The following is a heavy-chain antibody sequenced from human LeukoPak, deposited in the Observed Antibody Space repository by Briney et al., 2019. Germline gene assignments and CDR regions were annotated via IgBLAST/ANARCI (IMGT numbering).Heavy chain of an antibody. J-gene: IGHJ4*02. CDR3: ARGFPDSSGYDY. V-gene: IGHV3-74*01. Sequence: PGGSLRLSCAASGFTFSAYWMHWVRQAPGKGLVWVSRINTDGSSPTYAASVKGRFTISRDNAKNSLYLQMNSLRAEDTAVYYCARGFPDSSGYDYWGQGTLVTVSS. D-gene: IGHD3-22*01. CDR2: INTDGSSP. CDR1: GFTFSAYW.